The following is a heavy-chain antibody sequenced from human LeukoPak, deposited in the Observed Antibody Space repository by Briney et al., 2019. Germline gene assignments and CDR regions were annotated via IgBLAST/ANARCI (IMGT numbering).Heavy chain of an antibody. CDR2: INPSGGST. Sequence: ASVKVSCKASGYTFTDYYMHWVRQAPGQGLEWMGIINPSGGSTSYAQKFQGRVTMTRDTSTSTVYMELSSLRSEDTAVYYCARARDTAMVGNALAFDYWGQGTLVTVSS. D-gene: IGHD5-18*01. CDR3: ARARDTAMVGNALAFDY. CDR1: GYTFTDYY. V-gene: IGHV1-46*01. J-gene: IGHJ4*02.